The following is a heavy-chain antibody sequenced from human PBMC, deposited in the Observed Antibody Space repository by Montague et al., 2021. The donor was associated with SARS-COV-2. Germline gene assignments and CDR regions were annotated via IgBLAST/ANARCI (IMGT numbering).Heavy chain of an antibody. CDR2: IYYSGST. D-gene: IGHD3-10*01. Sequence: SETLSLTCTVSGGSISSYYWSWIRQPPGKGLEWIGYIYYSGSTNYNPSLKSRVTISVDTSKNQFSLKLSSVTAADTAVYYCARGNVWFGELFRYYYYYGMDVWGQGTTVTVSS. V-gene: IGHV4-59*01. CDR1: GGSISSYY. CDR3: ARGNVWFGELFRYYYYYGMDV. J-gene: IGHJ6*02.